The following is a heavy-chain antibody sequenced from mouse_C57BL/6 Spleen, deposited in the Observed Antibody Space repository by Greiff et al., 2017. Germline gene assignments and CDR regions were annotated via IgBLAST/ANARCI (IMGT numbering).Heavy chain of an antibody. CDR2: IDPEDGET. V-gene: IGHV14-2*01. CDR3: ARARSSYVWVAY. J-gene: IGHJ3*01. CDR1: GFNIKDYY. D-gene: IGHD1-1*01. Sequence: EVQLQQSGAELVKPGASVKLSCTASGFNIKDYYMHWVKQRTEQGLEWIGRIDPEDGETNYAPKFQGKATITADTSSNTANLQLSSLTSEATAVYYCARARSSYVWVAYWGQGTLVTVSA.